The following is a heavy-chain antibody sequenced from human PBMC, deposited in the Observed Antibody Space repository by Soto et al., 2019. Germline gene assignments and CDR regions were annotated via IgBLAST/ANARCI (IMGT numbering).Heavy chain of an antibody. CDR2: INHSGST. Sequence: SETLSLTCAVYGGSFSGYYWSWIRQPPGKGLEWIGEINHSGSTNYNPSLKSRVTISVDTSKNQFSLKLSSVTAADTAVYYCARAGPTTPLGYCSSTSCYARYYYYGMDVWGQGTTVTVSS. CDR3: ARAGPTTPLGYCSSTSCYARYYYYGMDV. V-gene: IGHV4-34*01. J-gene: IGHJ6*02. D-gene: IGHD2-2*01. CDR1: GGSFSGYY.